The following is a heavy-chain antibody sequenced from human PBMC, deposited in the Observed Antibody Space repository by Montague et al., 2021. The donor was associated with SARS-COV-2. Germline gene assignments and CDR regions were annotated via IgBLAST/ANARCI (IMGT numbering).Heavy chain of an antibody. J-gene: IGHJ4*02. CDR3: ARVRYFDTTFDY. Sequence: PALVKPTQTLTLPCTFSGFSLSTSGMCVSWIRQPPGKALEWLALIDWDXYKFYSTSLKTRLTISKDTSKNQVVLTMTNMDPVDTATYYCARVRYFDTTFDYWGQGTLVTVSS. CDR1: GFSLSTSGMC. D-gene: IGHD3-9*01. CDR2: IDWDXYK. V-gene: IGHV2-70*01.